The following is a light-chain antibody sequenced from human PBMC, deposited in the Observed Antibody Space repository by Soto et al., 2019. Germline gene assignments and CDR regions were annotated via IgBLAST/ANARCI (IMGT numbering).Light chain of an antibody. Sequence: EIMLTQSPASLSVSPGESVTLSCRASQLFSSNLAWYQRRPGQAPRLLIYGSSTRATGVPPRFSGSASGTEFTLTISSLQSEDFGVYYCQQYNDWPRTFGQGTRLEIK. V-gene: IGKV3-15*01. J-gene: IGKJ5*01. CDR1: QLFSSN. CDR3: QQYNDWPRT. CDR2: GSS.